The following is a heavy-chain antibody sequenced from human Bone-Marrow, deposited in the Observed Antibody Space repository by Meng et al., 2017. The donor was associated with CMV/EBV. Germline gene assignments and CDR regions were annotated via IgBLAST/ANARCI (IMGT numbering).Heavy chain of an antibody. CDR2: ISGSGGST. D-gene: IGHD3-22*01. CDR3: AKVSYDNSGYYPNAFDY. J-gene: IGHJ4*02. V-gene: IGHV3-23*01. Sequence: FTFSSYAMSWVRQAPGKGLEWVSAISGSGGSTYYADSVKGQFTISRDNSKNTLYLQMNSLRAEDTAVYYCAKVSYDNSGYYPNAFDYWGQGTLVTVSS. CDR1: FTFSSYA.